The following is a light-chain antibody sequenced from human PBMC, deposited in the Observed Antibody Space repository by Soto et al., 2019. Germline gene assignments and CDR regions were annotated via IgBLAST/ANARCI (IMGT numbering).Light chain of an antibody. CDR1: LSISNS. J-gene: IGKJ5*01. CDR3: QQRGEWPPGAT. Sequence: ELVLTQSPATLSLSPGATPTLSCRASLSISNSLAWYQQKPGQAPRLLIYEASNRATGIPARFSGSGSGTDFTLAISSLEPEDFAVYYCQQRGEWPPGATFGQGTRLEIK. V-gene: IGKV3-11*01. CDR2: EAS.